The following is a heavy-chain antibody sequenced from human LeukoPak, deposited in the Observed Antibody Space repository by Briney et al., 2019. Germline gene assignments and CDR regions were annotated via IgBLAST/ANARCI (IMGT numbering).Heavy chain of an antibody. CDR1: GGSFSGYY. J-gene: IGHJ6*03. CDR2: INHSVST. Sequence: SETLSLTCAVYGGSFSGYYWSWIRQPPGKGLEWIGGINHSVSTNYNPYLKSRVTISVDTSKNQSSLKLSCVTAADTAVYYCARGRGWLVRYYYMDVWGKGTTVTVSS. CDR3: ARGRGWLVRYYYMDV. V-gene: IGHV4-34*01. D-gene: IGHD6-19*01.